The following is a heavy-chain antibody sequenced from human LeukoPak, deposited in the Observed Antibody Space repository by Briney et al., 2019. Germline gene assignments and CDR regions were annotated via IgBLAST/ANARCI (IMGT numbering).Heavy chain of an antibody. V-gene: IGHV3-74*01. D-gene: IGHD6-13*01. Sequence: GGSLRLSCAASGLTFSTYWMHWVRQSPGKGLVWVSRINTDGSSTRYADSVKGRFTISRDNAKNTLYLQMNSLRSEDTAVYYCVSSSPTFDYWGQGTLVTVSS. CDR1: GLTFSTYW. J-gene: IGHJ4*02. CDR3: VSSSPTFDY. CDR2: INTDGSST.